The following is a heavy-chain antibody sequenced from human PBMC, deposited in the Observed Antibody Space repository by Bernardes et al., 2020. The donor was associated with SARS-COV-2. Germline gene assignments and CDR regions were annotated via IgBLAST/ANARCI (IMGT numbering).Heavy chain of an antibody. V-gene: IGHV3-21*06. CDR1: GFAFRNFG. D-gene: IGHD2-2*02. CDR3: AREPEYTIELWGMDV. Sequence: GGSLRLSCEASGFAFRNFGMHWFRQAPGKGLEWVSSISSSSIFINYADSVKGRFTISRDNAKNSLFLEMNSLRAEDTAVYYCAREPEYTIELWGMDVWGQGTTVTVSS. CDR2: ISSSSIFI. J-gene: IGHJ6*02.